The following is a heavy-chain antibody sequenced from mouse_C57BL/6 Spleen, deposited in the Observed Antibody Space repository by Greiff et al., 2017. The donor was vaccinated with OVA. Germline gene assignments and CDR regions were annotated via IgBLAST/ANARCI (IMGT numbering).Heavy chain of an antibody. CDR3: ARRGYGSSHWYCDV. CDR1: GYSITSGYY. CDR2: ISYDGSN. Sequence: VQLKESGPGLVKPSQSLSLTCSVTGYSITSGYYWNWIRQFPGNKLEWMGYISYDGSNNYNPSLKNRISITRDTSKNQFFLKLNSVTTEDTATYYCARRGYGSSHWYCDVWGTGTTVTVSS. J-gene: IGHJ1*03. D-gene: IGHD1-1*01. V-gene: IGHV3-6*01.